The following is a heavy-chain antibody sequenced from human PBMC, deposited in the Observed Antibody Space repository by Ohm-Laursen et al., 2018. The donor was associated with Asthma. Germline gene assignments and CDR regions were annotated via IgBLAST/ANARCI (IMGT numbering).Heavy chain of an antibody. CDR3: TTARLLGFLEWLRY. J-gene: IGHJ4*02. D-gene: IGHD3-3*02. CDR1: GFTFSSYA. Sequence: GSLRLSCTASGFTFSSYAMSWVRQTPGKGLEWVGRIKSKTDDGTTDYAAPAKGRFTISGDDSKNTLYLQMNSLKTEDTAVYYCTTARLLGFLEWLRYWGQGTLVTVSS. CDR2: IKSKTDDGTT. V-gene: IGHV3-15*01.